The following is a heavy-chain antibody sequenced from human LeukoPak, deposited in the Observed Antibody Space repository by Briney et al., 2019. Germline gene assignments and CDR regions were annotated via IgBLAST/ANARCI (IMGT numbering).Heavy chain of an antibody. CDR3: ARDRRDDYYYHYGMDV. J-gene: IGHJ6*02. CDR2: LYSGGNT. CDR1: GFSVSSSY. V-gene: IGHV3-66*01. Sequence: PGGSLRLSCAASGFSVSSSYMTWVRQAPGKGLEWVSVLYSGGNTYYADSVKGRFTISRDDSKNTLYLEMISLRAEDTAVYYCARDRRDDYYYHYGMDVWGQGTTVTVSS.